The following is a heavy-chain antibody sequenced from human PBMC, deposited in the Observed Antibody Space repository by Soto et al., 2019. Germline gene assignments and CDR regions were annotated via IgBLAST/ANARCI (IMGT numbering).Heavy chain of an antibody. CDR1: VFTFSSYA. J-gene: IGHJ4*02. CDR2: ISVSGGST. CDR3: AKQGQHRLFDY. Sequence: PGGSLRLSCAACVFTFSSYAMSWVRQAPGEWLEWFSAISVSGGSTXXADSVKGRXTMSRYNSKNAXYLQMXSLRAGDTAVYYCAKQGQHRLFDYSGQGTLVTVSX. V-gene: IGHV3-23*01.